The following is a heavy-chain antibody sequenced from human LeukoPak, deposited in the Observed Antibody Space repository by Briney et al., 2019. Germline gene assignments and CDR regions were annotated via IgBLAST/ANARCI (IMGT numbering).Heavy chain of an antibody. J-gene: IGHJ4*02. D-gene: IGHD2-2*02. Sequence: GGSLRLSCAASGFTFSSYAMSWVRQAPGKGLEWVSAISGSGGSTYYVDSVKGRFTISRDNSKNTLYLQMNSLRAEDTAVYYCAKGGSPYCSSTSCYTDYWGQGTLVTVSS. CDR3: AKGGSPYCSSTSCYTDY. CDR1: GFTFSSYA. CDR2: ISGSGGST. V-gene: IGHV3-23*01.